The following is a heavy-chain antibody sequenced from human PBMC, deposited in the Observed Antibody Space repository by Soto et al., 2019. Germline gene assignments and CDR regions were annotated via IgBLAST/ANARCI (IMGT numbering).Heavy chain of an antibody. J-gene: IGHJ4*02. Sequence: GGSLRLSCAVSGVTLTSVWMNWIRQAPGKGPEWVGRIRSATDGGTTDYAAPVKDRFTISRHDSEKTLYLQMNSLKSEDTAVYYCSHGYYQYFNSWGQGTLVTVSS. CDR2: IRSATDGGTT. V-gene: IGHV3-15*07. CDR1: GVTLTSVW. D-gene: IGHD5-18*01. CDR3: SHGYYQYFNS.